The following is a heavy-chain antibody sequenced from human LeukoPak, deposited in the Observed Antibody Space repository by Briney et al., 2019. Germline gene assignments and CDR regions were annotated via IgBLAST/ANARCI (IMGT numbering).Heavy chain of an antibody. V-gene: IGHV3-7*03. CDR2: IKQDGSEK. J-gene: IGHJ4*02. CDR3: AAPQYSSSWYYFDY. Sequence: PGGSLRLSCAAFGFTFTNYWMSWVRQAPGKGLEWVANIKQDGSEKYYVDSVEGRFTISRDNAKNSLSLQMNSLRGEDTAVYYCAAPQYSSSWYYFDYWGQGTLVTVSS. D-gene: IGHD6-13*01. CDR1: GFTFTNYW.